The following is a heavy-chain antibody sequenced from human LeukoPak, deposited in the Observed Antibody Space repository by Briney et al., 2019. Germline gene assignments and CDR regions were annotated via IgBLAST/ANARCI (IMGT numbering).Heavy chain of an antibody. CDR2: IYYSGST. CDR1: GGSFSGYY. Sequence: SETLSLTCAVYGGSFSGYYWGWIRQPPGKGLEWIGSIYYSGSTYYNPSLKSRVTISVDTSKNQFSLKLSSVTAAGTAVYHCARARKQQLYFDAFDIWGQGTMVTVSS. D-gene: IGHD6-13*01. CDR3: ARARKQQLYFDAFDI. V-gene: IGHV4-34*01. J-gene: IGHJ3*02.